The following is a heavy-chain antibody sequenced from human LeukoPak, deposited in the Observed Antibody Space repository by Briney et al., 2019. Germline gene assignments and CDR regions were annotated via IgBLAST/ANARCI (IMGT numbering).Heavy chain of an antibody. CDR3: ARGNILCSGGSCSTNIDY. CDR2: IYTSGST. V-gene: IGHV4-4*07. Sequence: SETLSLTCTVSGGSISSYYWSWLRQPAGKGLEWIGRIYTSGSTNYNPSLKSRVTMSVDTSKNQFSLKLSSVIAADTAVYYRARGNILCSGGSCSTNIDYWGQGTLVTVSS. D-gene: IGHD2-15*01. J-gene: IGHJ4*02. CDR1: GGSISSYY.